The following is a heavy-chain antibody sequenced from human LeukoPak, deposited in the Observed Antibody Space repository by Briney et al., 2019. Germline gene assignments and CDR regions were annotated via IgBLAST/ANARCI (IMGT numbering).Heavy chain of an antibody. D-gene: IGHD2-2*02. CDR3: AILSVVSAAIQRAFDI. J-gene: IGHJ3*02. CDR2: INPISGGA. Sequence: ASVKVSCTASGYTFTGYYIPWLRQAPGHELEWMGWINPISGGANYEQTFQGRVTMTRDTSISTDYMEMSRLRSDDTAVYYCAILSVVSAAIQRAFDIWGQRTMVSVSS. V-gene: IGHV1-2*02. CDR1: GYTFTGYY.